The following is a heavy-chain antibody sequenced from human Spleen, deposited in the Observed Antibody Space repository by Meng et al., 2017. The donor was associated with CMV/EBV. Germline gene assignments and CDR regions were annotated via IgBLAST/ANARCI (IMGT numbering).Heavy chain of an antibody. Sequence: FPFSGSAMHWVRQASGKGLEWVGRIRSKANSYATAYAASVKGRFTISRDDSKNTAYLQMNSLKTEDTAVYYCTRLLNCSSTSCDDGWGQGTLVTVSS. V-gene: IGHV3-73*01. CDR3: TRLLNCSSTSCDDG. CDR2: IRSKANSYAT. D-gene: IGHD2-2*01. J-gene: IGHJ4*02. CDR1: FPFSGSA.